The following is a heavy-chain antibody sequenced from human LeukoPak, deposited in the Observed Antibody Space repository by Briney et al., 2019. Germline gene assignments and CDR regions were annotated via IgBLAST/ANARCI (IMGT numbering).Heavy chain of an antibody. J-gene: IGHJ4*02. Sequence: GGSLRLSCAASEFTFSSYAMSWVRQAPGKGLEWVSAISGSGGSTYYADSVKGRFTISRDNSKNTLYLQMNSLRAEDTAVYYCAKVFNPDFWSGPHDYWGQGTLVTVSS. CDR2: ISGSGGST. V-gene: IGHV3-23*01. CDR3: AKVFNPDFWSGPHDY. CDR1: EFTFSSYA. D-gene: IGHD3-3*01.